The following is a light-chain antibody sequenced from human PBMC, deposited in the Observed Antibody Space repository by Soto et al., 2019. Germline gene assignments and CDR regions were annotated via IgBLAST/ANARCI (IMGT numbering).Light chain of an antibody. V-gene: IGKV1-39*01. CDR3: QESYNTPLT. CDR1: QNISNY. CDR2: AAS. Sequence: DIQMTQSPYSLSASVGDRVTITCRASQNISNYLNWYQQKPGKAPKLLIYAASSFESGIPSRFSGSGSETDFNLTITNLQHEDFATYYCQESYNTPLTFGGGTKVELK. J-gene: IGKJ4*01.